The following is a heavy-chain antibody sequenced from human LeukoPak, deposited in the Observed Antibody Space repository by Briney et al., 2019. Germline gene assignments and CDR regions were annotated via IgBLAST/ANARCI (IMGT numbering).Heavy chain of an antibody. J-gene: IGHJ4*02. D-gene: IGHD2-15*01. V-gene: IGHV1-18*01. CDR3: ARLTHFCSGGRCYRFFDS. CDR1: GYTYG. Sequence: ASVKVSCKASGYTYGITWVRQAPGQGLDWIGWISTQNGNTNYAQNLQGRVTMTTDTSTSTSFMDLRSLRSDDTAMYYCARLTHFCSGGRCYRFFDSWGQGTLVTVSS. CDR2: ISTQNGNT.